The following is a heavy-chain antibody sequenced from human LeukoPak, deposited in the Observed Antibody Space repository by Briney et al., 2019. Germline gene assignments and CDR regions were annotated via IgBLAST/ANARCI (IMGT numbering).Heavy chain of an antibody. D-gene: IGHD2-21*02. V-gene: IGHV1-2*02. CDR3: ARDDHGAVVTGPFDY. CDR2: VNANSSDT. CDR1: GYIFTAYY. Sequence: ASVKVSCQASGYIFTAYYIHWVRQAPGRGLEWMGWVNANSSDTNYAQKFQGRVTMTSDTSISTAYMELSRLRSDDTAVYYCARDDHGAVVTGPFDYWGQGTLVTVSS. J-gene: IGHJ4*02.